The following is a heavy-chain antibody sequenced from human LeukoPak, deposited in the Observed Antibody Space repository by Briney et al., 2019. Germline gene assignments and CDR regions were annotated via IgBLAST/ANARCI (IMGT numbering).Heavy chain of an antibody. CDR3: ARLRRNYYYYYGMDV. V-gene: IGHV5-51*01. CDR2: IYPGDSDT. Sequence: GASVKVSCKASGYTFTSYAMHWVRQMPGKGLEWMGIIYPGDSDTRYSPSFQGQVTISADKSISTAYLQWSSLKASDTAMYYCARLRRNYYYYYGMDVWGQGTTVTVSS. CDR1: GYTFTSYA. J-gene: IGHJ6*02.